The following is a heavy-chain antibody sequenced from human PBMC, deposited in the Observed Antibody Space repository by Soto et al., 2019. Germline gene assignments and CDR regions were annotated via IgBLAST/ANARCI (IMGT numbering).Heavy chain of an antibody. CDR2: ISYDGSNK. CDR1: GFTFSSYA. D-gene: IGHD3-10*01. J-gene: IGHJ6*02. V-gene: IGHV3-30-3*01. CDR3: ARSMVRGEYYYYGMDV. Sequence: ESGGGVVQPGRSLRLSCAASGFTFSSYAMHWVRQAPGKGLEWVAVISYDGSNKYYADSVKGRFTISRDNSKNTLYLQMNSLRAEDTAVYYFARSMVRGEYYYYGMDVWGQGTTVTVSS.